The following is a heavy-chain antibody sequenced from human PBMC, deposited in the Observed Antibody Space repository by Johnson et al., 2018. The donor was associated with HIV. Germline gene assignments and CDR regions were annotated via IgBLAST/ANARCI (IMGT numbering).Heavy chain of an antibody. V-gene: IGHV3-11*04. CDR1: GFTFSDYN. Sequence: VQLVESGGGLVKPGGSLRLSCATSGFTFSDYNMNWIRQAPGTGLEWISYISRSGTTIYYADSVKGRFTISRDNAKSSLSLQMNSLRAEDPAVYYCARESRIWAWGQGTMVTVSS. D-gene: IGHD3-16*01. J-gene: IGHJ3*01. CDR2: ISRSGTTI. CDR3: ARESRIWA.